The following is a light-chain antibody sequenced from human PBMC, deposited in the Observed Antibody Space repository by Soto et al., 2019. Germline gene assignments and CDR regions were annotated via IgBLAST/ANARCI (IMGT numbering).Light chain of an antibody. Sequence: EMVMTQSADTLSVSPGEGATLSCRASQAIRSTSLVWYQKKPGQAPRLLMYGASTRASGFPDRFSGRGFETDFTLTISEVEPEDFAVYYCQHYSDSTWTFGQGTKVDIK. J-gene: IGKJ1*01. V-gene: IGKV3-20*01. CDR3: QHYSDSTWT. CDR2: GAS. CDR1: QAIRSTS.